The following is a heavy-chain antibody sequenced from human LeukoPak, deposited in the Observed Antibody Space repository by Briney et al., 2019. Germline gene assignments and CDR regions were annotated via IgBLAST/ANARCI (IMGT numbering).Heavy chain of an antibody. CDR3: ARGTGTTAYFDY. Sequence: GGSLRLSCAASAFTFSSYEMNWVRQAPGKGLEWVSYISSSGSIIYYADSVKGRFTISRDNAKNSLYLQMDSLRTEDTAVYYCARGTGTTAYFDYWGQGTPVTVSS. CDR2: ISSSGSII. D-gene: IGHD1-1*01. V-gene: IGHV3-48*03. CDR1: AFTFSSYE. J-gene: IGHJ4*02.